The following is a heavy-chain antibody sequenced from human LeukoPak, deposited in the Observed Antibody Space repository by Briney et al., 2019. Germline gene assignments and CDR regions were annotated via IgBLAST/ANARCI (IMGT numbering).Heavy chain of an antibody. Sequence: PPETLSVTRIVPGGSTCIGSYYGSWIRQPAGDGLEWLGRISTSGSTNYKPSLKSRVTISVDTSKNQFSLKLSSLTAADTAVYYCAREGGDDFWPSYYYYMDVWGKGTTVTVSS. CDR1: GGSTCIGSYY. J-gene: IGHJ6*03. V-gene: IGHV4-61*02. CDR2: ISTSGST. CDR3: AREGGDDFWPSYYYYMDV. D-gene: IGHD3-3*01.